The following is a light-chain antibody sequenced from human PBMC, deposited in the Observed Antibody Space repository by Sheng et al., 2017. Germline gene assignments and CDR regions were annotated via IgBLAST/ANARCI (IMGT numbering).Light chain of an antibody. CDR2: GAS. CDR1: QSVRTN. CDR3: QQYNDWPPLT. Sequence: EIVMTQSPATLSVSPGERVTLSCRASQSVRTNVAWYQQKVGQAPRLLISGASTRATGIPARFSGSGSGTEFTLTISSLQSEDFGIYYCQQYNDWPPLTFGGGTKVEIK. V-gene: IGKV3-15*01. J-gene: IGKJ4*01.